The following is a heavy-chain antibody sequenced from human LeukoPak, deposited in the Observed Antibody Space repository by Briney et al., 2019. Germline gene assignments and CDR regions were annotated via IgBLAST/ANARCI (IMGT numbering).Heavy chain of an antibody. CDR1: GYSISSGFY. CDR2: IHYSGST. CDR3: ARDSGTTGEVKFDP. J-gene: IGHJ5*02. Sequence: SETLSLTCTVSGYSISSGFYWGWIRQPPGEGLQYIGSIHYSGSTFYNPSLKSRVTMSVDTAKNQVSLRLSSVTAADTAVYYCARDSGTTGEVKFDPWGQGSLVTVSS. D-gene: IGHD3-10*01. V-gene: IGHV4-38-2*02.